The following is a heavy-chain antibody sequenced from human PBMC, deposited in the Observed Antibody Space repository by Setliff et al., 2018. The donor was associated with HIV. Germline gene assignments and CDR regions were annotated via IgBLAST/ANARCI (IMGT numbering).Heavy chain of an antibody. V-gene: IGHV4-61*02. J-gene: IGHJ4*02. CDR1: GGSISSDTYY. CDR3: ARDPYCPNTCYEDFTFDS. Sequence: PSETLSLTCAVSGGSISSDTYYWSWIRQPAGKGLEWIGLIYTSGSTNYNPSLKSRVTISLDTSKNQFSLQVTSVTAADTAVYYCARDPYCPNTCYEDFTFDSWGQGTLVTVSS. D-gene: IGHD2-8*01. CDR2: IYTSGST.